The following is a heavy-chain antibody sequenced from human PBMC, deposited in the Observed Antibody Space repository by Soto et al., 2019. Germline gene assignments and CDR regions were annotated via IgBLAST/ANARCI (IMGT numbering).Heavy chain of an antibody. CDR1: GGSISSYY. CDR3: ARAARDKAGTTFSPYCYYYYFMYV. V-gene: IGHV4-59*08. J-gene: IGHJ6*03. Sequence: SETLSLTCTVSGGSISSYYWSWIRQPPGKGLEWIGYIYYSGSTNYNPSLKSRVTISVDTSKNQVSLKLSSVTAADTAVYYCARAARDKAGTTFSPYCYYYYFMYVWGKGTSVTVSS. D-gene: IGHD1-1*01. CDR2: IYYSGST.